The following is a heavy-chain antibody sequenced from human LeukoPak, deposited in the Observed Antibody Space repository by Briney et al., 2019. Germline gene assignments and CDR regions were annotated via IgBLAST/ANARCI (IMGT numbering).Heavy chain of an antibody. CDR2: IKQDGSEK. D-gene: IGHD5-12*01. CDR1: GFTFSSYW. CDR3: ARSPSWILYFDS. V-gene: IGHV3-7*01. J-gene: IGHJ4*02. Sequence: PGGSLRLSCAAPGFTFSSYWMTWVRQAPGKGLEWVANIKQDGSEKYYVDSVKGRFTISRDNAKNSLDLQMNSLRVEDTAVYYCARSPSWILYFDSWGQGTLVTVSS.